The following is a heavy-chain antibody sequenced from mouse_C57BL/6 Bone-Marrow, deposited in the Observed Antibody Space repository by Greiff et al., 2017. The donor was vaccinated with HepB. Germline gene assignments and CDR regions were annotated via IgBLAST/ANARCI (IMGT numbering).Heavy chain of an antibody. CDR2: IWSGGST. CDR3: AVLYYDCDGLSFDD. CDR1: GFSLTSYG. V-gene: IGHV2-2*01. D-gene: IGHD2-4*01. Sequence: QVQLKESGPGLVQPSQSLSITCTVSGFSLTSYGVHWVRQSPGKGLEWLGVIWSGGSTDYNAAFITRLSISKDNSKSQVFFKMNSLQAGDTATYYCAVLYYDCDGLSFDDWGQGTTLTVAS. J-gene: IGHJ2*01.